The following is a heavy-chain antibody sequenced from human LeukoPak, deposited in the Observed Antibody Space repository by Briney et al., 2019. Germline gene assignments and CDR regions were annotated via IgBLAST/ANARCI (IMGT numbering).Heavy chain of an antibody. D-gene: IGHD3-16*01. J-gene: IGHJ5*02. Sequence: ASVKVSCKASGGTFSSYAISWARQAPGQGLEWMGGIIPIFGTANYAQKFQGRVTITTDESTSTACMELSSLRSEDTAVYYCAREDTDGGWFDPWGQGTLVTVSS. CDR2: IIPIFGTA. CDR3: AREDTDGGWFDP. V-gene: IGHV1-69*05. CDR1: GGTFSSYA.